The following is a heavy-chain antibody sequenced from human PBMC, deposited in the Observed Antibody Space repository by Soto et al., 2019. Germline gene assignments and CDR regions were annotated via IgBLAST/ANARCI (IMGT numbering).Heavy chain of an antibody. CDR3: AKDVKPGKLAVAGQRFGYFQH. J-gene: IGHJ1*01. Sequence: GGSLRLSCAASGFTFSSYGMHWVRQAPGKGLEWVAVISYDGSNKYYADSVKGRFTISRDNSKNTLYLQMNSLRAEDTAGYYCAKDVKPGKLAVAGQRFGYFQHWGQGTLVTVSS. D-gene: IGHD6-19*01. V-gene: IGHV3-30*18. CDR2: ISYDGSNK. CDR1: GFTFSSYG.